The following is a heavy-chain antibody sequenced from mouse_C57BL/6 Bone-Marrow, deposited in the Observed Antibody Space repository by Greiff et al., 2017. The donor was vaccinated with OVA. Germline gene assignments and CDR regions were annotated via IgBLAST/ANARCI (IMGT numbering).Heavy chain of an antibody. CDR3: ARLDYGSSHWYFDV. CDR1: GYTFTSYG. D-gene: IGHD1-1*01. CDR2: IYIGNGYT. Sequence: EVKLQESGAELVRPGSSVKMSCKTSGYTFTSYGINWVKQRPGQGLEWIGYIYIGNGYTEYNEKFKGKATLTSDTSSSTAYMQLSSLTSEDSAIYFCARLDYGSSHWYFDVRGTGTTVTVSS. V-gene: IGHV1-58*01. J-gene: IGHJ1*03.